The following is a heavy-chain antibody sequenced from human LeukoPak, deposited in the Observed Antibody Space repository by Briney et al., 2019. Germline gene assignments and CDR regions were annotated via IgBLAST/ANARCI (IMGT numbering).Heavy chain of an antibody. CDR3: AREAATMYMDY. CDR1: GGYFSGYY. Sequence: SETLSLTCAVYGGYFSGYYWSWICQPPGKGLEWIGEINHSGSTNYNPSLKSRVTISVDTSKNQFSLKLSSVTAADTAVYYCAREAATMYMDYWGQGTLVTVSS. CDR2: INHSGST. V-gene: IGHV4-34*01. J-gene: IGHJ4*02. D-gene: IGHD5-12*01.